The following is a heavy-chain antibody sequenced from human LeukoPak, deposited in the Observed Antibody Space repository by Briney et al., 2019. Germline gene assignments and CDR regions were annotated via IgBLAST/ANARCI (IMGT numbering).Heavy chain of an antibody. CDR3: AREGDFSFSYDSSGYYYFDY. Sequence: GGSLRLSCAASGFTFSSYWMHWVRQAPGKGLVWVSRINSDGSSTNYADSVKGRFTISRDNAKNSLYLQMNSLRAEDTAVYYCAREGDFSFSYDSSGYYYFDYWGQGTLVTVSS. V-gene: IGHV3-74*01. CDR2: INSDGSST. J-gene: IGHJ4*02. CDR1: GFTFSSYW. D-gene: IGHD3-22*01.